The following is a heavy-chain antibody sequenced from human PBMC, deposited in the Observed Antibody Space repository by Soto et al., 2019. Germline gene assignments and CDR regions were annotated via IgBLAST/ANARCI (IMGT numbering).Heavy chain of an antibody. CDR1: GFTFRNYD. CDR3: ARTDRDFYGVDV. Sequence: EVHLVESGGGLVQPGGSLRLSCEASGFTFRNYDMHWVRQGTGKGLEWVSGISAAGDPDYADSVEGRFTISRENAQNSFFLQMNSLRVGDTAVYYCARTDRDFYGVDVWGQGTTVIVSS. CDR2: ISAAGDP. J-gene: IGHJ6*02. V-gene: IGHV3-13*05.